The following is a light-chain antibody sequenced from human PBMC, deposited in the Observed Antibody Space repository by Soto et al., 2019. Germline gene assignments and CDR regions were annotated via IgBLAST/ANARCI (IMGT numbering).Light chain of an antibody. CDR3: CSYAGRYTYV. Sequence: QSVLTQPRSVSGSPGQSVSISCTGTSSDVGGYTYVSWYQQHPGKAPKVTIYDVSKRPSGVPDRFSGSKSGNAASLTISGLQSEDEADYYCCSYAGRYTYVFGTGTKVTVL. J-gene: IGLJ1*01. CDR2: DVS. V-gene: IGLV2-11*01. CDR1: SSDVGGYTY.